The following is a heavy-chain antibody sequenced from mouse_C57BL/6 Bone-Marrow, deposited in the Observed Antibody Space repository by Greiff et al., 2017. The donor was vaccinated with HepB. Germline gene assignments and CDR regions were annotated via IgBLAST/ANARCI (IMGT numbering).Heavy chain of an antibody. J-gene: IGHJ2*01. CDR3: ARERGYYGSKDY. CDR2: IDPSDSYT. CDR1: GYTFTSYW. V-gene: IGHV1-59*01. D-gene: IGHD1-1*01. Sequence: QVQLQQSGAELVRPGTSVKLSCKASGYTFTSYWMHWVKQRPGQGLEWIGVIDPSDSYTNYNQKFKGKATLTVDTSSSTAYMQLSSLTSEDSAVYYCARERGYYGSKDYWGQGTTLTVSS.